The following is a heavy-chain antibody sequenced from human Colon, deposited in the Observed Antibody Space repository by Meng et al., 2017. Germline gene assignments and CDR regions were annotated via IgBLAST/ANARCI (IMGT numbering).Heavy chain of an antibody. D-gene: IGHD3-16*01. Sequence: SGPCLVTPSRTLSLSWAVSGCTITIRNWWSRVPQAPGKGIEWIGQIDLIWKTDYNPSLKSRFTISLDKSMNQLFLEVYFVTAADTAIYYCARHLGCEFDYWGPGNLVTVSS. V-gene: IGHV4-4*02. CDR1: GCTITIRNW. CDR2: IDLIWKT. CDR3: ARHLGCEFDY. J-gene: IGHJ4*02.